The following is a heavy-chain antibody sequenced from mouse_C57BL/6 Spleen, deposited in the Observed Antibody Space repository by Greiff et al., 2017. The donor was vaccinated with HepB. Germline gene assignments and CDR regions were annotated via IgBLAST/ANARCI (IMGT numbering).Heavy chain of an antibody. V-gene: IGHV3-6*01. CDR1: GYSITSGYY. CDR2: ISYDGSN. J-gene: IGHJ1*03. CDR3: ARGDSNYPLLYFDV. D-gene: IGHD2-5*01. Sequence: DVKLQESGPGLVKPSQSLSLTCSVTGYSITSGYYWNWIRQFPGNKLEWMGYISYDGSNNYNPSLKNRISITRDTSKNQFFLKLNSVTTEDTATYYCARGDSNYPLLYFDVWGTGTTVTVSS.